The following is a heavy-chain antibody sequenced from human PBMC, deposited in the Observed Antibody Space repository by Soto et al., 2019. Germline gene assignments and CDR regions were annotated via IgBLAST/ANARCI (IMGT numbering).Heavy chain of an antibody. CDR1: GYNFIDYY. Sequence: ASVKVSCKASGYNFIDYYIHWVRQAPGQGFEWMGRISPKSGGTNYAQKFEGRVTMTWDTSLNTAYMELSSLKSDDTAVYYCARPPGYISDWYYFDLWGQGTRVTVSS. D-gene: IGHD3-9*01. CDR3: ARPPGYISDWYYFDL. CDR2: ISPKSGGT. J-gene: IGHJ4*02. V-gene: IGHV1-2*02.